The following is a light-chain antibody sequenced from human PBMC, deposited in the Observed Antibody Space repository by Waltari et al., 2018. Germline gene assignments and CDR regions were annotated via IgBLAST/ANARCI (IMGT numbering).Light chain of an antibody. CDR3: QQGYRYPFT. J-gene: IGKJ3*01. CDR2: TTS. Sequence: DIQLPQPPSSLSASVGAPVTITCQASQAIGNTLNWYLQKPGKAPKLLIYTTSSLQSGIPSRFSGSGSGTDFTLTISSLQPEDFATYYCQQGYRYPFTFGPGTKLDMK. CDR1: QAIGNT. V-gene: IGKV1-39*01.